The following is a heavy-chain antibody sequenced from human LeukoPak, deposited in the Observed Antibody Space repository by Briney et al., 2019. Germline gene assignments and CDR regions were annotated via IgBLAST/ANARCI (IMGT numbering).Heavy chain of an antibody. D-gene: IGHD2-2*01. CDR1: GFTFSSYN. V-gene: IGHV3-21*01. J-gene: IGHJ3*02. Sequence: GGSLRLSCAASGFTFSSYNMNWVRQAPGKGLEWVSSITSSGSYIYYADSVKGRFTISRDNAKNSLYLQMNSLRAEDTAVYYCARETNYAAAFDIWGQGTMVTVSS. CDR3: ARETNYAAAFDI. CDR2: ITSSGSYI.